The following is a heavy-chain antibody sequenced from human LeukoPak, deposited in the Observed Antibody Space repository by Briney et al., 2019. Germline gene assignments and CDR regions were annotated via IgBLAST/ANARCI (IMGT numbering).Heavy chain of an antibody. V-gene: IGHV3-21*01. D-gene: IGHD2-15*01. J-gene: IGHJ4*02. CDR3: ARDCSGGSCYLETDY. CDR2: ISSSSSYI. CDR1: GFTFSSYS. Sequence: GGSLRLSCAASGFTFSSYSMNWVRRAPGKGLEWVSSISSSSSYIYYADSVKGRFTISRDNAKNSLYLQMNSLRAEDTAVYYCARDCSGGSCYLETDYWGQGTLVTVSS.